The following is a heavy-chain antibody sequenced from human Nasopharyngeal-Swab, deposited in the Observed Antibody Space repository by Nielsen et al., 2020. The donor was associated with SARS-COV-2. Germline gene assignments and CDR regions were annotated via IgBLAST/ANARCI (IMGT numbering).Heavy chain of an antibody. J-gene: IGHJ5*02. CDR3: STLPLGYCSGVSCLDA. D-gene: IGHD2-15*01. Sequence: ESLKISCAASGFTFSNYAMSWVRQAPGKGLEWVSSIFGSGAITSYADSVKGRFTISRDNSKNTLYLQMDSLRAEDTAVYYCSTLPLGYCSGVSCLDAWGQGTLVTVSS. CDR2: IFGSGAIT. V-gene: IGHV3-23*01. CDR1: GFTFSNYA.